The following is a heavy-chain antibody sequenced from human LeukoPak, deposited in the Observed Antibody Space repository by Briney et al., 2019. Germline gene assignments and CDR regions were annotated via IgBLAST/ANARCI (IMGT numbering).Heavy chain of an antibody. CDR2: IKQDGSEK. CDR1: GFTFSGYW. V-gene: IGHV3-7*01. Sequence: GGSLRLSCAVSGFTFSGYWMSWVRQAPGKGLEWVANIKQDGSEKYYVDSVKGRFTISRDNAENSLYLQMNSLRAEDTAVYYCARGTNYYDRSGYFPDYWGQGTLVTVSS. D-gene: IGHD3-22*01. J-gene: IGHJ4*02. CDR3: ARGTNYYDRSGYFPDY.